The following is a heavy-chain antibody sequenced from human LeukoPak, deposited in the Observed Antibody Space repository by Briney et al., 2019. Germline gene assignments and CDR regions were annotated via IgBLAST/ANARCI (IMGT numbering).Heavy chain of an antibody. Sequence: GGSLRLSCAASGFTVSSNYMSWVRQAPGEGLEWVSVIYSGGSTYYADSVKGRFTISRDNSKNTLYLQMNSLRAEDTAVYYCASSPGYDGHFDYWGQGTLVTVSS. V-gene: IGHV3-53*01. J-gene: IGHJ4*02. D-gene: IGHD3-16*01. CDR1: GFTVSSNY. CDR3: ASSPGYDGHFDY. CDR2: IYSGGST.